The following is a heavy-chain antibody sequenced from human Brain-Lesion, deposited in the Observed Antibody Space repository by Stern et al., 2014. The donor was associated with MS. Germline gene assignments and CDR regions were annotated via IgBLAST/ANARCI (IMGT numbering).Heavy chain of an antibody. V-gene: IGHV1-24*01. Sequence: VHLVESGAEVKKPGASLKVSCKVSGYTLTELSMHWVRQAPGKGLEWVGGFDPEDGEPIYGQKFQGRVPMTEDTSTDTAYMELSSLRSEDTAVYYCATDRDDFRSGYSAPTKGYGLDVWGQGTTVTVTS. CDR3: ATDRDDFRSGYSAPTKGYGLDV. D-gene: IGHD3-3*01. J-gene: IGHJ6*02. CDR2: FDPEDGEP. CDR1: GYTLTELS.